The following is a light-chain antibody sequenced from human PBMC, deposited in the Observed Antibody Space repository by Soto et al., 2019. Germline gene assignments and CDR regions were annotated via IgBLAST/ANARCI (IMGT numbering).Light chain of an antibody. CDR3: QQFGTSPWT. CDR2: GAS. J-gene: IGKJ1*01. V-gene: IGKV3-20*01. CDR1: QSVSSNY. Sequence: EIVLTQSPGTLSLSPGGRATLSCRASQSVSSNYLTWYQQKPGQAPRLLIYGASSRATGIPYRFSGSGSGTDFTLTISRLEPEDFAVYYCQQFGTSPWTFDQGTKVEIK.